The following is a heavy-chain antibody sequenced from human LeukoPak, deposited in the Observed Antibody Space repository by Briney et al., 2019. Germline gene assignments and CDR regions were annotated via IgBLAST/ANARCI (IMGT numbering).Heavy chain of an antibody. D-gene: IGHD1-26*01. CDR3: ARDYRLTQIQY. CDR2: IYYTGST. J-gene: IGHJ1*01. Sequence: SETVSLTCTVSGGSISSSSYYWAWIRQPPGKGLEWIGSIYYTGSTYYNPSLKSRVTISVDTSKNQFSLRLSSVTAADTAVYYCARDYRLTQIQYWGQGTLVTVSS. V-gene: IGHV4-39*07. CDR1: GGSISSSSYY.